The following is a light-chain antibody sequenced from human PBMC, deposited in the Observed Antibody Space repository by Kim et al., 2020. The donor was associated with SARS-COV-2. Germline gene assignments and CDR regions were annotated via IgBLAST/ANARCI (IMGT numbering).Light chain of an antibody. CDR1: QSISNY. V-gene: IGKV1-39*01. Sequence: DIHVTQSPSSLSASVGDRVTITCRASQSISNYLNWYQQKPGKAPKLLIYAASSLQSGVPSRFSGAGSGTDFTLTISSLQPEDFATYYCQQSYSTPITFGQGTRLEIK. CDR3: QQSYSTPIT. J-gene: IGKJ5*01. CDR2: AAS.